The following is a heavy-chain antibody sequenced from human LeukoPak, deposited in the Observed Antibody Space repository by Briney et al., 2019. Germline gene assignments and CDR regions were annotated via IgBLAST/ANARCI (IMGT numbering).Heavy chain of an antibody. CDR1: GFTFSSYA. V-gene: IGHV3-30-3*01. CDR2: ISYDGSNK. Sequence: GGSLRLSCAASGFTFSSYAMHWVRQAPGKGLEWVAVISYDGSNKYYADSVKGRFTISRDNSKNTLYLQMNSLRAEDTAVYYCARARGYSYGPRELDYWGQGTLVTVSS. J-gene: IGHJ4*02. CDR3: ARARGYSYGPRELDY. D-gene: IGHD5-18*01.